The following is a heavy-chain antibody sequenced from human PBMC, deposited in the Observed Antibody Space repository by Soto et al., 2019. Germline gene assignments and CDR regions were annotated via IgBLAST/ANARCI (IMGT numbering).Heavy chain of an antibody. CDR1: GFTFSSHG. J-gene: IGHJ5*02. CDR2: MSSDESNK. D-gene: IGHD5-18*01. V-gene: IGHV3-30*18. CDR3: AKDPASDTSMLTNWFDP. Sequence: QVQLVESGGGVVQPGRSLRLSCAASGFTFSSHGIHWVRQAPGKGLEWVAVMSSDESNKFYADSVRGRFTISRDISKKTLYLQMNSLRAEDTAVYYCAKDPASDTSMLTNWFDPWGQGTLVTVSS.